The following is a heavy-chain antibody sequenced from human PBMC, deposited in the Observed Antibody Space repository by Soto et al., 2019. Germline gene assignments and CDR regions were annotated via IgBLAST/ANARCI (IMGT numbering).Heavy chain of an antibody. J-gene: IGHJ4*02. CDR1: GGSLSGYY. CDR2: IKDGGRT. D-gene: IGHD5-12*01. CDR3: ARGQEGVVATH. Sequence: QVQLQQWGAGLLKPSETLSLNCAVNGGSLSGYYWSWIRQPPGKGLEWIGEIKDGGRTNYSPSLKSRATISSDTSNNQCSLRLYSVTAAATGVYYCARGQEGVVATHWDQGTLVTVSS. V-gene: IGHV4-34*01.